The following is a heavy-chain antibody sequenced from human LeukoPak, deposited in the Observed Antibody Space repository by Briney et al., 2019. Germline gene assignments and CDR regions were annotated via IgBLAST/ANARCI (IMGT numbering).Heavy chain of an antibody. CDR2: IIPIFGTA. D-gene: IGHD3/OR15-3a*01. J-gene: IGHJ4*02. CDR3: ASVIGPQGVCYFDY. CDR1: GGTFSSYA. Sequence: ASVKVSCKASGGTFSSYAINWVRQAPGQGLEWMGGIIPIFGTANYAQKFQGRVTITADESTSTAYMELSSLRSEDTAVYYCASVIGPQGVCYFDYWGQGTLVTVSS. V-gene: IGHV1-69*13.